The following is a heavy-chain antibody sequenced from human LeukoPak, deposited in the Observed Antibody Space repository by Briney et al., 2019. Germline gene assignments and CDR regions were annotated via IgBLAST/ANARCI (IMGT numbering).Heavy chain of an antibody. CDR3: ARAPRNSSTRLDY. D-gene: IGHD6-13*01. Sequence: ASVKVSCKGSGYTFTSYWIQWVRQAPGQGLEWMGLINPDGGSTAYAHRFQGRVTMTRDTSTSTVYMDLSSLRSEDTAMYYCARAPRNSSTRLDYWGQGTLVTVSS. J-gene: IGHJ4*02. V-gene: IGHV1-46*01. CDR1: GYTFTSYW. CDR2: INPDGGST.